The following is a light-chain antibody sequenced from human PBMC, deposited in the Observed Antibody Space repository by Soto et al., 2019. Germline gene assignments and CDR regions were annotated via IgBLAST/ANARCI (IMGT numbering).Light chain of an antibody. CDR3: QHYVTWPLT. CDR1: QSVSSN. Sequence: EIVMTQSPATLSVSRGKRATLSCRASQSVSSNLAWYQQKPGQAPRLLIYSASTKATGIPDRFSGSGSGTKFTLTINSLQSEDFAVYYCQHYVTWPLTFGGGTKVDI. V-gene: IGKV3-15*01. J-gene: IGKJ4*01. CDR2: SAS.